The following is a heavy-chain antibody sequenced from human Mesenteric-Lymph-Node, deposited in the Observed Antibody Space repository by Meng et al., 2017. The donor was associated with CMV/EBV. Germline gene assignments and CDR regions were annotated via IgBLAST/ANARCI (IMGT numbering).Heavy chain of an antibody. CDR2: IYYSGST. D-gene: IGHD1-26*01. V-gene: IGHV4-39*07. Sequence: SETLSLTCTVSGGSISSSSYYWGWIRQPPGKGLEWIGSIYYSGSTYYNPSLKSRVTISVDTSKNQFSLKLSSVTAADTAVYYCARDLGGGAAGDWGQGTMVTVSS. J-gene: IGHJ3*01. CDR1: GGSISSSSYY. CDR3: ARDLGGGAAGD.